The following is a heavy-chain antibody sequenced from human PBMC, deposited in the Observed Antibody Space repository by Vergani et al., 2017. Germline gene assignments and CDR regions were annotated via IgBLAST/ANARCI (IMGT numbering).Heavy chain of an antibody. V-gene: IGHV3-9*01. CDR1: GFTFDDYA. D-gene: IGHD3-10*01. Sequence: EVQLVESGGGLVQPGRSLRLSCAASGFTFDDYALHWVRQAPGKGLEWVSGISRNRGRIGHAESVKGRITIYSDNAKNSLYLQMNSLGAEDTAWYCGAKQVGEDRYFDLWGRGTLVTVSS. CDR2: ISRNRGRI. CDR3: AKQVGEDRYFDL. J-gene: IGHJ2*01.